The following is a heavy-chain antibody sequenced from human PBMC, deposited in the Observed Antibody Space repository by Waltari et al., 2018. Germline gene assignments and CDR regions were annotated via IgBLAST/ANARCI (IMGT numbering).Heavy chain of an antibody. Sequence: EVQLLESGGALVQPGGSLRLSCAASGFTFSSYAMSWVRQAPGKGLEWVSVIYSGASNTYYADSVKGRFTISRDNAKNTLYLQMHSLRAEDTATYYCAKDRHEFWSGYSTMDVWGKGTTVTVSS. V-gene: IGHV3-23*03. J-gene: IGHJ6*03. CDR2: IYSGASNT. D-gene: IGHD3-3*01. CDR1: GFTFSSYA. CDR3: AKDRHEFWSGYSTMDV.